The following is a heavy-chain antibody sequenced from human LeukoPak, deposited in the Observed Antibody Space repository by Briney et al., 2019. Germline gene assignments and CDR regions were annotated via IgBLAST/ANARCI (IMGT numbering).Heavy chain of an antibody. CDR1: GFTFSSYA. CDR2: ISGGGGST. J-gene: IGHJ4*02. V-gene: IGHV3-23*01. D-gene: IGHD3-22*01. CDR3: AKDRSYYDSSGYYYFDY. Sequence: GGSLRLSCAASGFTFSSYAMSWVRQAPGKGLEWVSAISGGGGSTYYADSVKGRFTISTDNSKNTLYLQMNSLRAEDTAVYYCAKDRSYYDSSGYYYFDYWGQGTLVTVSS.